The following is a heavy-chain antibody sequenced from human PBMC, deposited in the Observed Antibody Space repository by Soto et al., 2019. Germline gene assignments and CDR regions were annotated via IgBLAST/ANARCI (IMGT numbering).Heavy chain of an antibody. CDR1: GFTFSSYN. Sequence: GVSLRLSCVASGFTFSSYNMNWFRQAPGKGLEWVSSITSSSNYKYYTDSVKGRFTISRDNAQESLYLQMNSLRAEDTAVYYCARSSGGPTVPTSDYWGQGTRVTVSS. CDR3: ARSSGGPTVPTSDY. V-gene: IGHV3-21*01. D-gene: IGHD4-17*01. J-gene: IGHJ4*02. CDR2: ITSSSNYK.